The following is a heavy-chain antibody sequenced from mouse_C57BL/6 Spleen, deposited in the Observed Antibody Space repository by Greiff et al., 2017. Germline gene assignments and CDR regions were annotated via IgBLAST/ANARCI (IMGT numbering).Heavy chain of an antibody. V-gene: IGHV1-18*01. CDR2: ISPNNGGT. CDR3: ARKLRWDFGG. J-gene: IGHJ1*03. CDR1: GYTFTDYN. Sequence: EVQLVESGPELVKPGASVKIPCKASGYTFTDYNMDWVKQSQGKSLEWIGDISPNNGGTIYNQKFKGKATLTGDKSSSTAYMELRSLTSEDTAVYCCARKLRWDFGGWGTRATVTVS.